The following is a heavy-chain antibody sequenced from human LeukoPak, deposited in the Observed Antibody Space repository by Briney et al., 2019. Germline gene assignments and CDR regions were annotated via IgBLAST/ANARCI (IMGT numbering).Heavy chain of an antibody. V-gene: IGHV5-10-1*01. J-gene: IGHJ6*04. CDR2: IDPSDSYT. CDR1: GYSFTSYW. D-gene: IGHD3-9*01. CDR3: ARLAPPYYDILTGYYYYYGMDV. Sequence: GESLKISCKGSGYSFTSYWISWVRQMSGKGLDWMGRIDPSDSYTNYSPSFQGHVTISADKSISTAYLQWSSLKASDTAMYYCARLAPPYYDILTGYYYYYGMDVWGKGTTVTVSS.